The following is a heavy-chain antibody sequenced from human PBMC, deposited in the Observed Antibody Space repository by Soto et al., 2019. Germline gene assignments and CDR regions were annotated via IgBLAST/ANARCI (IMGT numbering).Heavy chain of an antibody. V-gene: IGHV3-72*01. CDR1: GFSFSDHY. CDR3: ARTPQAGNDFHV. J-gene: IGHJ6*02. Sequence: EVQVVESGGNLVQPGGSLRLSCAVSGFSFSDHYMDWVRQAPGKGLEWVARSRNKANSYTTEYAASVKGRFIISRDDSKNLLYLQMNSLKTEDTAVYYCARTPQAGNDFHVWGQGTTVTVSS. D-gene: IGHD3-3*01. CDR2: SRNKANSYTT.